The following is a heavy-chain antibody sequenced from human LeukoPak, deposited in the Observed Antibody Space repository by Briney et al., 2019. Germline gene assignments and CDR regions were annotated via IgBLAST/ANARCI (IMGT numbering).Heavy chain of an antibody. J-gene: IGHJ4*02. CDR1: GFTLSSYV. V-gene: IGHV3-21*04. CDR3: ARDDYGSGSNYRGGDC. D-gene: IGHD3-10*01. CDR2: INKRNNI. Sequence: PGGSLRLSCAASGFTLSSYVMNWVRQAPGKGLEWVSSINKRNNIYYADAVRGRFTISRDNAKNSLYLQMNSLRAEDTALYYCARDDYGSGSNYRGGDCWGQGALVTVSS.